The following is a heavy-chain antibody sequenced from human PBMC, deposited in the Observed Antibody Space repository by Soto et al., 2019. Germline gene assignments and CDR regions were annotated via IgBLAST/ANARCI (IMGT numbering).Heavy chain of an antibody. CDR3: ARDIVLGPAAIANWFDP. D-gene: IGHD2-2*01. J-gene: IGHJ5*02. CDR2: ISAYNGNT. CDR1: GYTFTSYG. Sequence: QVQLVQSGAEVKKPGASVKVSCKASGYTFTSYGISWVRQAPGQGLEWMGWISAYNGNTNYAQKLQGRVTMTTDTSTSTAYMELRRLRSDDTAVYYCARDIVLGPAAIANWFDPWGQGTLVTVSS. V-gene: IGHV1-18*01.